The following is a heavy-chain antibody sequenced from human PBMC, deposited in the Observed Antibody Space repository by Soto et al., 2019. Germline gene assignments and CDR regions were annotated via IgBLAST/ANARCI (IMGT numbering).Heavy chain of an antibody. D-gene: IGHD3-22*01. CDR2: ISYDGSNK. CDR3: AKDGPYDTTPGALDI. Sequence: QVQLVESGGGVVQPGRSLRLSCAASGFTFRSYDMPWVRQAPGKGLEWVAVISYDGSNKYYADSVKGRFTISRDNSKNTLYLQMNSLRAEDTAVNYCAKDGPYDTTPGALDIRGQGTMVTVAS. J-gene: IGHJ3*02. CDR1: GFTFRSYD. V-gene: IGHV3-30*18.